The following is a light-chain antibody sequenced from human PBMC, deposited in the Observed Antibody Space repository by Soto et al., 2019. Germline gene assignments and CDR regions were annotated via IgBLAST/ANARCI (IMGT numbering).Light chain of an antibody. CDR2: GNS. CDR1: SSNIGAGYD. CDR3: QSYDSSLSGV. Sequence: QSVLTQPPSESGDSGQRVTISCTGSSSNIGAGYDVHWYQQLPGTAPKLLIYGNSNRPSGVPDRFSGSKSGTSASLAITGLQAEHEADYYCQSYDSSLSGVFGGGTKVTVL. V-gene: IGLV1-40*01. J-gene: IGLJ3*02.